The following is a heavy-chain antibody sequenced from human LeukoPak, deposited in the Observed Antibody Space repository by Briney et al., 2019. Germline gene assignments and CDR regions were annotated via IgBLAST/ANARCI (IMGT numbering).Heavy chain of an antibody. CDR1: GGSISYYY. Sequence: SESLPLTCSVSGGSISYYYLSWIRQPPGKGLEWIWCVYDSGSTNYNPSLKSRVSISVDKSKNQFSLNLKSVTAADTAVYYCARESGTYFYFYWGRGTLVTVSS. CDR2: VYDSGST. D-gene: IGHD1-26*01. CDR3: ARESGTYFYFY. V-gene: IGHV4-59*12. J-gene: IGHJ4*02.